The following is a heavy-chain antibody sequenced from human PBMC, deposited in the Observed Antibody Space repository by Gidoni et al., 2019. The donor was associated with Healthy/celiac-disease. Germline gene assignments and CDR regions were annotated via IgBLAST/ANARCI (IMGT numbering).Heavy chain of an antibody. CDR1: GYRCTSYW. CDR2: IYPGASDT. D-gene: IGHD3-10*01. V-gene: IGHV5-51*01. Sequence: EVQLVQSGAEVKKPGESLKISSKGSGYRCTSYWIGWVRQMPGKGLEWMGSIYPGASDTRYSPSFQGQVTISADKSISTAYLQWSSLKASDTAMYYCARLWPNGSGSYSTSSPYYYGMDVWGQGTTVTVSS. CDR3: ARLWPNGSGSYSTSSPYYYGMDV. J-gene: IGHJ6*02.